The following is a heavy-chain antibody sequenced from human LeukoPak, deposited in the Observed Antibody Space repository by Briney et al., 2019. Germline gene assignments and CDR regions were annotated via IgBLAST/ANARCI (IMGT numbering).Heavy chain of an antibody. V-gene: IGHV4-61*01. CDR1: GGSISSSSYY. Sequence: SETLSLTCTVSGGSISSSSYYWSWIRQPPGKGLEWIGYIYYSGSTNYNPSLKSRVTISVDTSKNQFSLKLSSVTAADTAVYYCAREAGYYDILSFDPWGQGTLVTVSS. CDR2: IYYSGST. D-gene: IGHD3-9*01. CDR3: AREAGYYDILSFDP. J-gene: IGHJ5*02.